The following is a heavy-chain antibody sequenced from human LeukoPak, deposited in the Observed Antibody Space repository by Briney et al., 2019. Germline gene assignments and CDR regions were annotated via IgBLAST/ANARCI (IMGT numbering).Heavy chain of an antibody. Sequence: SVKVSCKASGGAFISYAISWVRQAPGQGLEWMGGIIPIFGTANYAQKFQGRVTITADESTSTAYMELSSLRSEDTAVYYCATTCGGDCYPVFDYWGQGTLVTVSS. CDR2: IIPIFGTA. CDR3: ATTCGGDCYPVFDY. V-gene: IGHV1-69*13. CDR1: GGAFISYA. J-gene: IGHJ4*02. D-gene: IGHD2-21*02.